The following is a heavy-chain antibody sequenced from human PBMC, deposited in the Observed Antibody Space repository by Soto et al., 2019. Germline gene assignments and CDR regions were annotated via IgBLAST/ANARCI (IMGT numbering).Heavy chain of an antibody. CDR1: GGSISSSSYY. CDR3: ARDSRYYYDSSGYSPIYYGMDV. J-gene: IGHJ6*02. D-gene: IGHD3-22*01. V-gene: IGHV4-39*02. Sequence: SETLSLTCTVSGGSISSSSYYWGWIRQPPGKGLEWIGSIYYSGSTYYNPSLKSRVTISVDTSKNQFSLKLSSVTAADTAVYYCARDSRYYYDSSGYSPIYYGMDVWGQGTTVTVSS. CDR2: IYYSGST.